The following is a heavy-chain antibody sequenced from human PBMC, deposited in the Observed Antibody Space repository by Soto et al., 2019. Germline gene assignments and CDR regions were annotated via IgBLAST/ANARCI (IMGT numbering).Heavy chain of an antibody. CDR3: ARDVAQQLGEYYFDY. Sequence: ASVKVSCKASGYTFTSYGISWLRQAPGQGLEWMGWISAYNGNTNYAQKLQGRVTMTTDTSTSTAYMELRSLRSDDTAVYYCARDVAQQLGEYYFDYWGQGTLVTVSS. V-gene: IGHV1-18*01. D-gene: IGHD6-13*01. CDR2: ISAYNGNT. J-gene: IGHJ4*02. CDR1: GYTFTSYG.